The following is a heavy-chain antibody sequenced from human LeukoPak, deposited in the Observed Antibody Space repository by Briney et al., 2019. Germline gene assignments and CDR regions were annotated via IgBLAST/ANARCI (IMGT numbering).Heavy chain of an antibody. Sequence: PSETLSLTCTVSGGSISSYYWSWIRQPPGKGLEWIGYIYYTGSTNYNPSLKSRVTISVDTSKNLFSLKLSSVTAADTAVYYCARAFSSGWYPYSIGGLWFDYWGQGTLVTVSS. J-gene: IGHJ4*02. CDR3: ARAFSSGWYPYSIGGLWFDY. V-gene: IGHV4-59*01. CDR1: GGSISSYY. D-gene: IGHD6-19*01. CDR2: IYYTGST.